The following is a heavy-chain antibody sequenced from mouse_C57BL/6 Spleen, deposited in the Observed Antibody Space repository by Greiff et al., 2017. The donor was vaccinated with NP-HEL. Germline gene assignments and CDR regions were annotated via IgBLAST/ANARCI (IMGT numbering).Heavy chain of an antibody. D-gene: IGHD1-1*01. J-gene: IGHJ2*01. CDR3: AVDNYYGRGYFDY. Sequence: VQLQQSGPELVKPGASVKLSCKASGYTFTSYDINWVKQRPGQGLEWIGWIYPRDGSTKYNDKFKGKATLTVDTSSSTAYMELHSLTSEDSAVYFCAVDNYYGRGYFDYWGQGTTLTVSS. V-gene: IGHV1-85*01. CDR2: IYPRDGST. CDR1: GYTFTSYD.